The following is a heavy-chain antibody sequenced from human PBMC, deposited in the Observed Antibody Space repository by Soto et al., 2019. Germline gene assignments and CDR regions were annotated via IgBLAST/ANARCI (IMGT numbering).Heavy chain of an antibody. CDR3: AAVGEYCSSTSCNPIDY. V-gene: IGHV1-58*02. Sequence: ASVKVSCKASGFTFTSSAMQWVRQARGQRLEWIGWIVVGSGNTNYAQKFQERVTITRDMSTSTAYMELSSLRSEDTAVYYCAAVGEYCSSTSCNPIDYWGQGTLVTVSS. D-gene: IGHD2-2*01. CDR1: GFTFTSSA. J-gene: IGHJ4*02. CDR2: IVVGSGNT.